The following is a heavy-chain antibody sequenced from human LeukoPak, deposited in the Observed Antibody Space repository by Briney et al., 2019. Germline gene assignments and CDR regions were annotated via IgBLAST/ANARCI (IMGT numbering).Heavy chain of an antibody. CDR1: GFTFSRYW. Sequence: PGGSLRLSCAASGFTFSRYWMHWVRQAPGKGLVWVSRIKSDGSTNYADSVKGRFTISGDNAKNTVSLQMNSLRAEDTGVYYCARAPAEIGGYYPEYFRHWGQGTLVTVSS. V-gene: IGHV3-74*01. D-gene: IGHD3-22*01. J-gene: IGHJ1*01. CDR3: ARAPAEIGGYYPEYFRH. CDR2: IKSDGST.